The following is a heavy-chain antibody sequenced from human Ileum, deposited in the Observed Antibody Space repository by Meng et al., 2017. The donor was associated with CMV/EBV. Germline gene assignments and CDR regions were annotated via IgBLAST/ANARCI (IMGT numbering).Heavy chain of an antibody. Sequence: GESLKISCVASGLTFNSYSMGWVRQAPGKGLEWVAAISGSGANSYYAESVKGRATISRENSKNTLLLELNGLRAEDTAVYYCAKDRYFEPAHFDYWGQGTLVTVSS. CDR3: AKDRYFEPAHFDY. CDR1: GLTFNSYS. D-gene: IGHD3-9*01. CDR2: ISGSGANS. J-gene: IGHJ4*02. V-gene: IGHV3-23*01.